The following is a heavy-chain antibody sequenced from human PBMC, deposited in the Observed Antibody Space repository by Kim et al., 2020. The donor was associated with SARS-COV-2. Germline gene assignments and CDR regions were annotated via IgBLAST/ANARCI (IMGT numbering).Heavy chain of an antibody. J-gene: IGHJ4*01. CDR1: GGSFSGYY. CDR2: INHSGST. Sequence: SETLSLTCAVYGGSFSGYYWSWIRQPPGKGLEWIGEINHSGSTNYNQSLKSRVTISVDTSKNQFSLKLSSVTAADTAVYYCARAWGDNDYGDYRFGFDY. CDR3: ARAWGDNDYGDYRFGFDY. V-gene: IGHV4-34*01. D-gene: IGHD4-17*01.